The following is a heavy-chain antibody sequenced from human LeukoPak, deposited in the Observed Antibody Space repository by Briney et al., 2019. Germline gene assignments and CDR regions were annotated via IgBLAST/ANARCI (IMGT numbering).Heavy chain of an antibody. CDR3: ARQRFTMRAYAGNWFDP. V-gene: IGHV5-51*01. J-gene: IGHJ5*02. D-gene: IGHD3-10*01. CDR1: GYSFTSYW. Sequence: GESLKISCKGSGYSFTSYWIGGVRQMPGKGLEGMGNIYPVDSDTRYSPSFQGQVTISADKSISTAYLKWSSLRASDTAMYYCARQRFTMRAYAGNWFDPWGQGTLVTVSS. CDR2: IYPVDSDT.